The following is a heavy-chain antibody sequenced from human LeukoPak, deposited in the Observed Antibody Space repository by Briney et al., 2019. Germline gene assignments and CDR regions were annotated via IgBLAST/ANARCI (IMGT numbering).Heavy chain of an antibody. J-gene: IGHJ4*02. CDR2: INHSVST. Sequence: ASETLSLTCAVYGGSFSGYYWSWIRQPPGKGLEWIGEINHSVSTNYNPSLKSRVTISLDTSKNQFYLRLSSVTAADTAVYYCARGSLGEWEPQRFDYWGQGTLVSVSS. V-gene: IGHV4-34*01. D-gene: IGHD1-26*01. CDR1: GGSFSGYY. CDR3: ARGSLGEWEPQRFDY.